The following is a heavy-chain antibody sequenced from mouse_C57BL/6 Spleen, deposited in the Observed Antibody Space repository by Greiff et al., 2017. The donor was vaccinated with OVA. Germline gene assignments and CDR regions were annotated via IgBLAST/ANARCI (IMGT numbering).Heavy chain of an antibody. Sequence: DVQLVESGGGLVKPGGSLKLSCAASGFTFSSYAMSWVRQTPEKRLEWVATISDGGSYTYYPDNVKGRFTISRDNAKNNLYQQMSHLKSEDTALYYCATYDGSSSNAMHYWGQGTSVTVSS. D-gene: IGHD1-1*01. CDR3: ATYDGSSSNAMHY. CDR1: GFTFSSYA. V-gene: IGHV5-4*01. J-gene: IGHJ4*01. CDR2: ISDGGSYT.